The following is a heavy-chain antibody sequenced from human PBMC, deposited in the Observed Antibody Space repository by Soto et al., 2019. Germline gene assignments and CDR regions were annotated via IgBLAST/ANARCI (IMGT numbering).Heavy chain of an antibody. V-gene: IGHV3-21*06. CDR1: GFTFSSYS. D-gene: IGHD2-2*02. J-gene: IGHJ3*02. CDR3: VRGGRGYTRDDVFDI. Sequence: EVQLVESGGGLVKPGGSLRLSCVDSGFTFSSYSMNWVRQAPGKGLEWVSSISSTCSPIFYADSLKGRFTIFRDNAQSSLYLQMSSLRAEDTAVYYCVRGGRGYTRDDVFDIWGQGTMVTVSS. CDR2: ISSTCSPI.